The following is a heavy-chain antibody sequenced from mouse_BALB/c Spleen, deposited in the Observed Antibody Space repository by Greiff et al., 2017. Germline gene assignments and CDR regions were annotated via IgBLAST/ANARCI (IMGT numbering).Heavy chain of an antibody. Sequence: EVQGVESGGGLVQPGGSLKLSCAASGFTFSSYTMSWVRQTPEKRLEWVAYISNGGGSTYYPDTVKGRFTISRDNAKNTLYLQMSSLKSEDTAMYYCARRDYGSSPAWFAYWGQGTLVTVSS. CDR2: ISNGGGST. CDR1: GFTFSSYT. V-gene: IGHV5-12-2*01. CDR3: ARRDYGSSPAWFAY. J-gene: IGHJ3*01. D-gene: IGHD1-1*01.